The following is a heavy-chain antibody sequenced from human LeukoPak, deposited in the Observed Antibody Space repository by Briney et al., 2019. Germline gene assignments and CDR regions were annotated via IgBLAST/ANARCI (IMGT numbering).Heavy chain of an antibody. V-gene: IGHV3-30-3*01. Sequence: PGRSLRLSCAAPGFHFRSYAMPWVRQAPGKGVGRVAVVLADGTNRYYAAYVKGRFTRSRDKSKSRLYLQMNSLRAGNTAVYYWARVVVGATLNYVDSWGQGALVTVSS. CDR3: ARVVVGATLNYVDS. D-gene: IGHD1-26*01. J-gene: IGHJ4*02. CDR1: GFHFRSYA. CDR2: VLADGTNR.